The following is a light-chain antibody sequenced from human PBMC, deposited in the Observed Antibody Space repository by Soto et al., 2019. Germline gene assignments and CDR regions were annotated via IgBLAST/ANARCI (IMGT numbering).Light chain of an antibody. CDR2: GAS. J-gene: IGKJ1*01. Sequence: EIVLTQSPGTLSLSPGERATLSCRASQSVTNNYLAWYQQKPGLAPRLLIYGASSRATGIPDRFSGSGSGTVFTPTISRLEPEDFAVVYCRQYGCSPRTFGQGTRVEIK. CDR1: QSVTNNY. V-gene: IGKV3-20*01. CDR3: RQYGCSPRT.